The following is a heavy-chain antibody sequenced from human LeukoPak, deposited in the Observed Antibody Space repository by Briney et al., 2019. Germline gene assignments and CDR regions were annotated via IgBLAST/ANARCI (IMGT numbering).Heavy chain of an antibody. CDR3: AREDYGDYVEVSLYYGMDV. CDR1: EFTFNNHD. D-gene: IGHD4-17*01. V-gene: IGHV3-33*08. CDR2: IWYDGSNK. Sequence: GGSLRLSCAASEFTFNNHDMHWVRQAPGKGLEWVAVIWYDGSNKYYADSVKGRFTISRDNPKNTLFLQMNSLRAEDTAVYYCAREDYGDYVEVSLYYGMDVWGQGTTVTVSS. J-gene: IGHJ6*02.